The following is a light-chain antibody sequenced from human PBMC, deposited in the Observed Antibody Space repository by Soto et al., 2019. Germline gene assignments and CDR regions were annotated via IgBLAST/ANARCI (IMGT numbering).Light chain of an antibody. Sequence: IQLTQSPSSLSASVGDRVTITCRASQGISSYLAWYQQKPGKDPKLLIYAASTLQSGVPSRFSGSGSGTDFTLTISSLQPEDFATYYCQQLNSYPPAFTFGPGTKVDIK. CDR2: AAS. CDR1: QGISSY. CDR3: QQLNSYPPAFT. J-gene: IGKJ3*01. V-gene: IGKV1-9*01.